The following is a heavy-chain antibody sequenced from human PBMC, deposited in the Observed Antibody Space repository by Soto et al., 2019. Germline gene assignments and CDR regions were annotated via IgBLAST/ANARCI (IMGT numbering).Heavy chain of an antibody. CDR3: AKVAHDTPMDFNLAY. J-gene: IGHJ4*02. D-gene: IGHD5-18*01. V-gene: IGHV3-30*18. Sequence: QLQLVESGGGAVQPGRSLRLSCAASGFTFGSYGMHWVRQAPGKGLEWVAVISNDGTNKYYEDCVKGRFTISRDNSKNTLYLQMDSLRVEDTAVYYCAKVAHDTPMDFNLAYWGQGTLVTVTS. CDR2: ISNDGTNK. CDR1: GFTFGSYG.